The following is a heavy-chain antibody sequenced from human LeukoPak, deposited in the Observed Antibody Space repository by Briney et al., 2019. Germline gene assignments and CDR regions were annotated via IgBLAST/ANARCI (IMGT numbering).Heavy chain of an antibody. J-gene: IGHJ4*02. D-gene: IGHD3-10*01. V-gene: IGHV3-23*01. Sequence: GGSLRLSCAASGFTFSTYVMTWVRQAPGKGLEWVSSITGGGDFTYYADSVKGRFTISRDNSKNTLYLQMNSLRAEDTAVYYCASLPMVRGVTVWGQGTLVTVSS. CDR3: ASLPMVRGVTV. CDR1: GFTFSTYV. CDR2: ITGGGDFT.